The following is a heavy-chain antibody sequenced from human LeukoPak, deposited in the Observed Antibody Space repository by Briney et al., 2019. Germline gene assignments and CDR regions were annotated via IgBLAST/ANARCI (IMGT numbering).Heavy chain of an antibody. V-gene: IGHV3-48*03. Sequence: GGSLRLSCAASGFTFNSYEMNWVRQAPGKGLEWVSYISSSGNTIYYADSMKGRFTISRDNAKKSLYLQMNSLRAEDTAVYYCAYISSSSYVMDVWGQGTTVTV. J-gene: IGHJ6*02. CDR3: AYISSSSYVMDV. CDR2: ISSSGNTI. D-gene: IGHD6-13*01. CDR1: GFTFNSYE.